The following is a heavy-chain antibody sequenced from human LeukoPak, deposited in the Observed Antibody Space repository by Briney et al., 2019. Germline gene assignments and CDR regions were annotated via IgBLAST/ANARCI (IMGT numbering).Heavy chain of an antibody. Sequence: GGSLRLSCAASGFTFSSYAMHWVRQAPGKGLEWVSGITNSGENTYYADSVKGRFTISRDNSKNTLFLEMNSLRVEDTAVYYCAKGRGFRVWDPWDNWGQGTLITVSS. J-gene: IGHJ4*02. CDR1: GFTFSSYA. V-gene: IGHV3-23*01. D-gene: IGHD3-16*01. CDR3: AKGRGFRVWDPWDN. CDR2: ITNSGENT.